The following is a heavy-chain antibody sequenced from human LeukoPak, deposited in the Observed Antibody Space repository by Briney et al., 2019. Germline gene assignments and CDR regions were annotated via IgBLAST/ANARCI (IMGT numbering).Heavy chain of an antibody. CDR1: GYTFTGYY. CDR2: INPNSGDT. J-gene: IGHJ4*02. V-gene: IGHV1-2*02. CDR3: ARILGLYSGCG. Sequence: ASVKVSCKASGYTFTGYYIHWVRQAPGQGLEWMGWINPNSGDTNYAQKFQGRVTMTRDTSISTAYMELSRLRSDDTAVYYCARILGLYSGCGWGQGTLVTVSS. D-gene: IGHD5-12*01.